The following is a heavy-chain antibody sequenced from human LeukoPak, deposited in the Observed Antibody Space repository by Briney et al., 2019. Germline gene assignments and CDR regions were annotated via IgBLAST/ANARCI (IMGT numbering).Heavy chain of an antibody. CDR1: GGTFSSYA. CDR3: ASRSTVSEHPDSSGYKEY. V-gene: IGHV1-69*06. D-gene: IGHD2-15*01. Sequence: SVKVSCKASGGTFSSYAISWVRQAPGQGLEWMGGIIPIFGTANYAQKFQGRVTITADKTTSTVYMELSSLISDDTAVYYCASRSTVSEHPDSSGYKEYWGQGTLVTVSS. J-gene: IGHJ4*02. CDR2: IIPIFGTA.